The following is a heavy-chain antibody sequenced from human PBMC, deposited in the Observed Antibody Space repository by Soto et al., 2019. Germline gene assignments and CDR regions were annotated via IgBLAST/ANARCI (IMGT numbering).Heavy chain of an antibody. Sequence: SETLSITCTVSGCSIIRSSYYWGWIRQPPGKGLEWIGSIYYSGYTYYNPSLKSRVTISVDTSKNQFSLKLSSVTAADTAVYYCARHNGPLYVGYYYDMDVWGQGTTVTVS. CDR3: ARHNGPLYVGYYYDMDV. CDR1: GCSIIRSSYY. J-gene: IGHJ6*02. V-gene: IGHV4-39*01. D-gene: IGHD3-16*01. CDR2: IYYSGYT.